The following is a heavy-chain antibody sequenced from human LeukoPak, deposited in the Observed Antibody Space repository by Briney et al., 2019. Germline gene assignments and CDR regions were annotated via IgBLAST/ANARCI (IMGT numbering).Heavy chain of an antibody. V-gene: IGHV3-33*06. D-gene: IGHD3-9*01. CDR2: IWYDGSNK. J-gene: IGHJ4*02. CDR1: GFTFSSYG. Sequence: GRSLRLSCAASGFTFSSYGMHWVRQAPGKGLEWVAVIWYDGSNKYYADSVKGRFTISRDNSKNTLYLQMNSLRAEDTAVYCCAKVYEGYDILTGYRYFDYWGQGTLVTVSS. CDR3: AKVYEGYDILTGYRYFDY.